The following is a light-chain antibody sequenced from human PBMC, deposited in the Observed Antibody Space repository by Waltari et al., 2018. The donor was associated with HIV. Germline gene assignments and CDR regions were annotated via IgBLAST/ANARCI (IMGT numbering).Light chain of an antibody. V-gene: IGKV1-39*01. J-gene: IGKJ5*01. CDR3: QQTYSSPIT. CDR1: QTIGSY. Sequence: DIQMSQSPSSLSASIGDRVTITCRASQTIGSYLNWYQQRPGRAPNVLIYGAFNLQSGVPSRFTGSGSGTDFTLTITSLQPEDSATYFCQQTYSSPITFGQGTRLEIK. CDR2: GAF.